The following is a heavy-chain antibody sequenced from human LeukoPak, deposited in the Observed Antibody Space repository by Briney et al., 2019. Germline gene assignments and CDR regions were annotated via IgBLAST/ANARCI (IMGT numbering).Heavy chain of an antibody. J-gene: IGHJ4*02. CDR3: AKDYGSGTCFDY. CDR1: GFTFSSYG. V-gene: IGHV3-30*02. D-gene: IGHD3-10*01. CDR2: IRYDGSNE. Sequence: GGSLRLSCAASGFTFSSYGMYWVRQAPGKGLEWVAFIRYDGSNEYYADSVKGRFTISRDNSKNTLYLQMNSLRAEDTAVYYCAKDYGSGTCFDYWGQGTLVTVSS.